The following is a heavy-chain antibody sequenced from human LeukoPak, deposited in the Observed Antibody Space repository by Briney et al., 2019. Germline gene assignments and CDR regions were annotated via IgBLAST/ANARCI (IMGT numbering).Heavy chain of an antibody. CDR2: INDDGSGT. Sequence: CXASGFTFSNYWMHWVRQVPGKGLVWVSRINDDGSGTFYADSVKGRFTISRDNAKNTLYLQMDSLRAEDTALYYXXXEXXAPGKTHDYWGQGTLVTVSS. CDR1: GFTFSNYW. CDR3: XXEXXAPGKTHDY. V-gene: IGHV3-74*01. J-gene: IGHJ4*02.